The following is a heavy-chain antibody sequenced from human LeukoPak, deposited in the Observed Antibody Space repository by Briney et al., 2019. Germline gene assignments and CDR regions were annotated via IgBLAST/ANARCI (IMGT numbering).Heavy chain of an antibody. CDR2: TYYTGST. J-gene: IGHJ2*01. Sequence: SETLSLTCTVSGGSMTLYYWSWIRQPSGKGLEWIGYTYYTGSTNYNPSLQSRLTISVDSSKTQFSLRLSSVTAADTAVYYCARHYFDSSGHYWYFDLWGRGTLVTVSS. CDR3: ARHYFDSSGHYWYFDL. CDR1: GGSMTLYY. D-gene: IGHD3-22*01. V-gene: IGHV4-59*01.